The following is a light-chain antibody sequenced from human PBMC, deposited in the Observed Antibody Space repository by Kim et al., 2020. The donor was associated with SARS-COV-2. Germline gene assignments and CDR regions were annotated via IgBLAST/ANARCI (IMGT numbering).Light chain of an antibody. Sequence: QRVTISWSGSSSNIGSNTVSWYQQLPGTAPKLLIYSNNQRPSGVPDRFSGSKSGTSASLAISGLQSEDEADYYCAAWDDSLNGLWVFGGGTQLTVL. CDR1: SSNIGSNT. V-gene: IGLV1-44*01. CDR2: SNN. J-gene: IGLJ3*02. CDR3: AAWDDSLNGLWV.